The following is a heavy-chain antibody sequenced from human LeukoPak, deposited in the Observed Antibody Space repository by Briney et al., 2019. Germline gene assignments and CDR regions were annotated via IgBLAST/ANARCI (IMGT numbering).Heavy chain of an antibody. D-gene: IGHD2-21*02. CDR2: ISGSGGST. CDR3: AKLSAYCGGDCYWAHFDY. J-gene: IGHJ4*02. Sequence: GGSLRLSCAASGFTFSSYGMHWVRQAPGKGLEWVSAISGSGGSTYYADSVKGRFTISRDNSKNTLYLQMNSLRAEDTAVYYCAKLSAYCGGDCYWAHFDYWGQGTLVTVSS. V-gene: IGHV3-23*01. CDR1: GFTFSSYG.